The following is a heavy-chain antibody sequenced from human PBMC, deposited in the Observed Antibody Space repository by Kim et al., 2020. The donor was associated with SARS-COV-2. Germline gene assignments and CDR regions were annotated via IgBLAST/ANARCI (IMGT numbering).Heavy chain of an antibody. CDR1: GFTFSSYA. CDR3: AKGPADRDYDSSGFDY. CDR2: ISGSGGST. D-gene: IGHD3-22*01. J-gene: IGHJ4*02. V-gene: IGHV3-23*01. Sequence: GGSLRHSCAASGFTFSSYAMSWVRQAPGKGLEWVSAISGSGGSTYYADSVKGRFTISRDNSKNTLYLQMNSLRAEDTAVYYCAKGPADRDYDSSGFDYWGQGTLVTVSS.